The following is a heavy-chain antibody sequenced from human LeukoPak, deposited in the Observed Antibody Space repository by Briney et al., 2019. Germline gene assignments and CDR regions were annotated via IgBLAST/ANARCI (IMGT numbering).Heavy chain of an antibody. CDR1: GFSFNNYA. CDR2: ISYDGSNK. J-gene: IGHJ4*02. V-gene: IGHV3-30-3*01. CDR3: ARADGAYQLLSGGLGY. D-gene: IGHD2-2*01. Sequence: QPGGSLRLSCAASGFSFNNYAMHWVRQAPGKGLEWVALISYDGSNKYYADSVKGRFTISRDNSKVTLYLQLNSLRAEDTAIYYCARADGAYQLLSGGLGYWGRGTLVTVSS.